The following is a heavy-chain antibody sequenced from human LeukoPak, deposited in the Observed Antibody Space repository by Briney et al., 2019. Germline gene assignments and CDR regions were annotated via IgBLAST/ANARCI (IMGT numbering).Heavy chain of an antibody. Sequence: SETLSLTCTVSGGSISSYYWSWIRQPAGKGLEWIGRIYTSGSTNYNPSLKSRVTMSVDTSKNQFSLKLSSVTAADTAVYYCARGTWQQLSTRIEYFQHWGQGTLVTVSS. D-gene: IGHD6-13*01. CDR2: IYTSGST. J-gene: IGHJ1*01. V-gene: IGHV4-4*07. CDR3: ARGTWQQLSTRIEYFQH. CDR1: GGSISSYY.